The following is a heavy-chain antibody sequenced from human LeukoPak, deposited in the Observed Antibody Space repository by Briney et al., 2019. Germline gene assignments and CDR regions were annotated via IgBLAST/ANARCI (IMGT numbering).Heavy chain of an antibody. V-gene: IGHV3-21*01. CDR2: ISSSSTYI. Sequence: GGSLRLSCAASGFIFSSSNMNWVRQAPGKGLEWVSSISSSSTYIYYADSVKGRFTISRDNAKSSLYLQMNSLRADDTAVYYCARDMRYFDWLLGSNWFDPWGQGTLVTVSS. J-gene: IGHJ5*02. CDR1: GFIFSSSN. D-gene: IGHD3-9*01. CDR3: ARDMRYFDWLLGSNWFDP.